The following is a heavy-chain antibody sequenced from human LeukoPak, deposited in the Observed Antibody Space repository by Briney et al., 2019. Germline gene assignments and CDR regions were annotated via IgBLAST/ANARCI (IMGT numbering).Heavy chain of an antibody. J-gene: IGHJ4*02. CDR2: VYYGRSP. Sequence: SETLSLTCTVSGGSISSSNYYWAWIRQPPGKGLEWIGSVYYGRSPYYNPSLESRATISVDTSKNHFSLKMSSVTAADTAVYYCARSSGTGTFSYWGQGTLVTVSS. D-gene: IGHD6-25*01. CDR1: GGSISSSNYY. CDR3: ARSSGTGTFSY. V-gene: IGHV4-39*02.